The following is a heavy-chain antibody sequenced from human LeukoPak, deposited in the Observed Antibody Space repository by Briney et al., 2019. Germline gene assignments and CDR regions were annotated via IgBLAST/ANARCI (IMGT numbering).Heavy chain of an antibody. Sequence: GGSLRLSCAASGFTFSSYWMSWVRQAPGKGLEWVANIKQDGSEKYYVDSVKGRFTIFRDNAKNSLYLQMNSLRAEDTAVYYCAREERYYDFWSGPQASDYWGQGTLVTVSS. CDR3: AREERYYDFWSGPQASDY. V-gene: IGHV3-7*01. D-gene: IGHD3-3*01. CDR1: GFTFSSYW. CDR2: IKQDGSEK. J-gene: IGHJ4*02.